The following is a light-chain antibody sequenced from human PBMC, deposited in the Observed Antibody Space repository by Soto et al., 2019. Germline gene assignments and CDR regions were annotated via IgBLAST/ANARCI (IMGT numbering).Light chain of an antibody. Sequence: DIQMTQSPSSLSASVGDRVTITCQARQDISNYLNWYQQKPGKAPKLLIYEASNLETGVPSRFRGSGSGTDFTFTISSLQPEDIATYYCQQYDNPSLTFGGGTKVEIK. J-gene: IGKJ4*01. CDR3: QQYDNPSLT. V-gene: IGKV1-33*01. CDR1: QDISNY. CDR2: EAS.